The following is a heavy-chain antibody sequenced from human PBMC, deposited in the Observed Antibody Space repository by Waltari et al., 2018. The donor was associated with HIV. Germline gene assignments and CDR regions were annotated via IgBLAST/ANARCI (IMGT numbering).Heavy chain of an antibody. CDR2: INQSGNT. CDR1: GGSLRGYY. CDR3: ARGPWERWLQSQLFRGGGFDS. J-gene: IGHJ4*02. D-gene: IGHD3-16*01. Sequence: QVHLQQWGAGLLRPSETLSLNCVVNGGSLRGYYWSWIRQSPGTGLEWIGEINQSGNTNYNPSLKSRVTISVDTSANFLSLKLTSLNVADTAVYFCARGPWERWLQSQLFRGGGFDSWGQGIRVTVSS. V-gene: IGHV4-34*02.